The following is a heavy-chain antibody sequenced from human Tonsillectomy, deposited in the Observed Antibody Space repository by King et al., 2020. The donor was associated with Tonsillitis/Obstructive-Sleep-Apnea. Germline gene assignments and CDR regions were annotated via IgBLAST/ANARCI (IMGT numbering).Heavy chain of an antibody. J-gene: IGHJ5*01. CDR1: GGSINTGGYY. Sequence: VQLQESGPGLVKPSQTLSLTCTVSGGSINTGGYYWSWLRQFPGKGLEWIGYIYHSGSTYHNPSLRSRVTISLDTSKNQFSLKLNSVTAADTAVYYCXRHVIGGGAXPPMRFDSWGQGTLXTXSS. CDR2: IYHSGST. CDR3: XRHVIGGGAXPPMRFDS. D-gene: IGHD2-15*01. V-gene: IGHV4-31*03.